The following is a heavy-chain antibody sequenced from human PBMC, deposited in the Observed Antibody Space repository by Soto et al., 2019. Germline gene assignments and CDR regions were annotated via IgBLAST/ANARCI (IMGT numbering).Heavy chain of an antibody. CDR2: ISSSAVYV. D-gene: IGHD3-22*01. J-gene: IGHJ4*02. Sequence: GGSLRLSCAASGFNFLTYSLSWVRQAPGKGLEWVASISSSAVYVDYADSMKGRFTISRGNAKNLLHLQITSLRAEDTATYHCVRDGLDYYDTERLYFDNWGQGTLVTVSS. V-gene: IGHV3-21*01. CDR1: GFNFLTYS. CDR3: VRDGLDYYDTERLYFDN.